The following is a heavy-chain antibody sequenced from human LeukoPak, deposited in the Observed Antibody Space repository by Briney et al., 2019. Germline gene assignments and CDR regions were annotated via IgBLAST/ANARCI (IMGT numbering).Heavy chain of an antibody. J-gene: IGHJ3*01. D-gene: IGHD2-2*01. CDR3: ARRYCSTCPTGHAFDL. CDR1: GFTFSDSA. CDR2: ISGHGFGT. Sequence: SGGSLRLSCAASGFTFSDSAMSWVRQAPGKGLEWVSAISGHGFGTYYADSVNGRFTISRDNSKNTLYLQLNSLRAEDTAVYFCARRYCSTCPTGHAFDLWGQGTMVTVSS. V-gene: IGHV3-23*01.